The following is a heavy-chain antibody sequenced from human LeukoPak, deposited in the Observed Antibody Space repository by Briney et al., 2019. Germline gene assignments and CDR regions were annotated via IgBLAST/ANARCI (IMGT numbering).Heavy chain of an antibody. J-gene: IGHJ1*01. CDR1: GGTFSSYA. CDR2: IIPIFGTA. Sequence: SVKVSRKASGGTFSSYAISWVRQAPGQGLEWMGGIIPIFGTANYAQKFQGRVTITADESTSTAYMELSSLRSEDTAVYYCATPPGDNCGGDCYSIGYFQHWGQGTLVTVSS. D-gene: IGHD2-21*02. V-gene: IGHV1-69*13. CDR3: ATPPGDNCGGDCYSIGYFQH.